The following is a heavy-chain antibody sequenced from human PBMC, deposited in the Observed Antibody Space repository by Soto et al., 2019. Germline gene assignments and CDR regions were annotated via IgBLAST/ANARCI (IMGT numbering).Heavy chain of an antibody. D-gene: IGHD6-13*01. Sequence: LRLSCAASGFTFSSYAMSWVRQAPGKGLEWVSAISGSGGSTYYADSVKGRFTISRGNSKNTLYLQMNSLRAEDTAVYYCAKASVIATQRGYFDYWGQGTLVTVSS. CDR3: AKASVIATQRGYFDY. V-gene: IGHV3-23*01. CDR2: ISGSGGST. CDR1: GFTFSSYA. J-gene: IGHJ4*02.